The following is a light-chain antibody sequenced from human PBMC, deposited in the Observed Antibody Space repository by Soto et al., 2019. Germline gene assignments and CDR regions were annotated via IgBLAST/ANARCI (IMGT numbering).Light chain of an antibody. Sequence: EIVMTQSPATLSVSPGERATLSCRASQSVSSNLAWYQQIPGQAPRLLIYDASTRATGIPARFSGSGSGTEFTLTISSLQSEDSAVYYCQQYNDWPSITFGQGTRVEIK. J-gene: IGKJ5*01. CDR1: QSVSSN. V-gene: IGKV3-15*01. CDR3: QQYNDWPSIT. CDR2: DAS.